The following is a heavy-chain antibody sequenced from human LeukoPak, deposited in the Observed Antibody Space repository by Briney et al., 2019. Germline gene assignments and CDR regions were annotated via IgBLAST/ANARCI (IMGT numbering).Heavy chain of an antibody. V-gene: IGHV4-30-2*01. Sequence: SETLSLTCAVSGGSISSGGYSWSWIRQPPGKGLEWIGYIYHSGSTYYNPSLKSRVTISVDRSKNQFSLKLSSVTAADTAVYYCARSTSHYDSLTGYRRCDAFDIWGQGTMVTVSS. CDR3: ARSTSHYDSLTGYRRCDAFDI. J-gene: IGHJ3*02. D-gene: IGHD3-9*01. CDR1: GGSISSGGYS. CDR2: IYHSGST.